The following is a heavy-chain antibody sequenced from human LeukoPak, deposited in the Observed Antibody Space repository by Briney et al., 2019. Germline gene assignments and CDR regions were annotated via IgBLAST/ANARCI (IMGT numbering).Heavy chain of an antibody. J-gene: IGHJ4*02. CDR2: IKQDGSEK. D-gene: IGHD3-10*01. V-gene: IGHV3-7*01. CDR3: ASVLWFGELLSLFDY. Sequence: GGSLRLSCAASGFTFSSYWMSWVRQAPGKGLEWVANIKQDGSEKYYVDSVKGRFTISRDNAKNSLYLQMNSLRAEDTAVYYCASVLWFGELLSLFDYWGQGTLVTVSS. CDR1: GFTFSSYW.